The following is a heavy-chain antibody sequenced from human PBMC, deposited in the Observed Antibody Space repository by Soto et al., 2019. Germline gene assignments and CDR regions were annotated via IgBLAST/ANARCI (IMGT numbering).Heavy chain of an antibody. Sequence: GSLRLSCAASGFTFSSYSMNWVRQAPGKGLEWVSSISSSSSYIYYADSVKGRFTISRDNAKNSLYLQMNSLRAEDTAVYYCARDVSYDYIWGSYRYQKTYYFDYWGRGTLVPVSS. CDR3: ARDVSYDYIWGSYRYQKTYYFDY. V-gene: IGHV3-21*01. CDR1: GFTFSSYS. J-gene: IGHJ4*02. D-gene: IGHD3-16*02. CDR2: ISSSSSYI.